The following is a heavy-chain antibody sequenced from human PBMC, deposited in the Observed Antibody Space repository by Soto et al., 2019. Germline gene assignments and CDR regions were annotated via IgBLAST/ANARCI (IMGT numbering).Heavy chain of an antibody. J-gene: IGHJ6*02. D-gene: IGHD3-9*01. CDR3: ARVRDILTGPGVYGMDV. Sequence: KPSETLSLTCTVSGGSISSGGYYWSWIRQHPGKGLEWIGYIYYSGSTYYNPSLKSRVTISVDTSKNQFSLKLSSVTAADTAVYYCARVRDILTGPGVYGMDVWAQGTTVTVSS. CDR2: IYYSGST. CDR1: GGSISSGGYY. V-gene: IGHV4-31*03.